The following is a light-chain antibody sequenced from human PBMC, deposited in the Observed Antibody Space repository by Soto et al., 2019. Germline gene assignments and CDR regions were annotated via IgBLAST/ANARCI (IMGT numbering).Light chain of an antibody. V-gene: IGLV7-46*01. CDR3: FLTYSGSRV. CDR2: DIS. J-gene: IGLJ2*01. Sequence: QAVVTQEPSLTVSPGGTVTLTCGSSTGAVTSGHYPYWFQQKPGQAPRTLIYDISKKHSWTPARFSGSLLGGKAALTRSGAQPEDEADYYCFLTYSGSRVFGGGTKLTVL. CDR1: TGAVTSGHY.